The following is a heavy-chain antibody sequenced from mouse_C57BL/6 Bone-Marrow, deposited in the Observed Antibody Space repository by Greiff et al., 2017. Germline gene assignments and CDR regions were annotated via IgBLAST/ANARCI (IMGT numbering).Heavy chain of an antibody. CDR1: GFTFSDYG. D-gene: IGHD1-1*01. J-gene: IGHJ2*01. V-gene: IGHV5-17*01. Sequence: DVKLVESGGGLVKPGGSLKLSCAASGFTFSDYGMHWVRQAPEKGLEWVAYISSGSSTIYYADTVKGRFTISRDNAKNTLFLQMTSLRSEATAMYYCARRTVGDFDYWGQGTTLTVSS. CDR2: ISSGSSTI. CDR3: ARRTVGDFDY.